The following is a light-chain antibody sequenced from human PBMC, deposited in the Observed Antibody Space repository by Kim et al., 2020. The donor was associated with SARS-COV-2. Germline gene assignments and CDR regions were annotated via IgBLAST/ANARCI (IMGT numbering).Light chain of an antibody. CDR1: QGISNY. CDR3: QKYNSAPRT. J-gene: IGKJ1*01. Sequence: ASVGDRVTIACRASQGISNYLAWYQQKPGKAPKLLIYAASTLQAGVPSRFSGSGSGTDFTLTISSLQPEDVATYYCQKYNSAPRTFGQGTKVEIK. CDR2: AAS. V-gene: IGKV1-27*01.